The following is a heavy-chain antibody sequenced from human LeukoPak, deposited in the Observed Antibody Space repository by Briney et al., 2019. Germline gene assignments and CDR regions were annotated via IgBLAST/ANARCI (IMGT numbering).Heavy chain of an antibody. Sequence: ASVKVSCKASGYTFTSYYMHWVRQAPGRGLEWMGIINPSGGSTNYAQKFQGRVTMTRDTSTSTVYMELSSLISEDTAVYYCARTGAYCSGGSCYLGDYWGQGTLVTVSS. CDR1: GYTFTSYY. D-gene: IGHD2-15*01. CDR2: INPSGGST. CDR3: ARTGAYCSGGSCYLGDY. J-gene: IGHJ4*02. V-gene: IGHV1-46*01.